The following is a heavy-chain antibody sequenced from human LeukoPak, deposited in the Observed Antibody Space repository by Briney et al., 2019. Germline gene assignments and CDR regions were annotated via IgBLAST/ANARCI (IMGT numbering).Heavy chain of an antibody. V-gene: IGHV1-18*01. CDR3: ATDSVGGLID. J-gene: IGHJ4*02. CDR1: GYTFTSYG. CDR2: ISAYNGNT. D-gene: IGHD3-16*01. Sequence: ASVKVSCKASGYTFTSYGISWVRQAPGQGLEWMGWISAYNGNTNYAQKFQGRVTMTEDTSTDTAYMELSSLRSEDTAVYYCATDSVGGLIDWGQGTLVTVSS.